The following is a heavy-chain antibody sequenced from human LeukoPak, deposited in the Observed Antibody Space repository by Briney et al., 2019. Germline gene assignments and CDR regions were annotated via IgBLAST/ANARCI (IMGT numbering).Heavy chain of an antibody. CDR2: ISAYNGNT. CDR1: GYTFTSYG. Sequence: ASVKVSCKASGYTFTSYGISWVRQAPGQGLEWMGWISAYNGNTNYAQKLQGRVTMTTDTSTSTAYMELRSLRSDDTAVYYCARDRVVPAAIYYYYMDVWGKGTTVTVSS. J-gene: IGHJ6*03. CDR3: ARDRVVPAAIYYYYMDV. D-gene: IGHD2-2*01. V-gene: IGHV1-18*01.